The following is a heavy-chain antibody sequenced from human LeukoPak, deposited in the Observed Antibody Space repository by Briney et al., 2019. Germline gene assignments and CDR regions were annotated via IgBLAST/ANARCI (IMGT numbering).Heavy chain of an antibody. CDR3: ARDPPRHYGS. J-gene: IGHJ4*02. Sequence: GGSLRLSRAASGFTFSGYWMTWVRQAPGKGLEWVATINQDGSENFHVDSVKGRFTISRDNAKNSLYLQMSSLRAEDTAVYYCARDPPRHYGSWGQGTLVTVSS. V-gene: IGHV3-7*01. CDR1: GFTFSGYW. CDR2: INQDGSEN. D-gene: IGHD3-22*01.